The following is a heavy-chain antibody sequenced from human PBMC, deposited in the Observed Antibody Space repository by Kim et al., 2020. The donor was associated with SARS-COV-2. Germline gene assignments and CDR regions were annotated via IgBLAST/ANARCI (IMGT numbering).Heavy chain of an antibody. D-gene: IGHD3-3*01. CDR3: ARNFPGRSGHYYYYYGMDV. CDR2: IYPGDSDT. Sequence: GESLKISCKGSGYSFTSYWIGWVRQMPGKGLEWMGIIYPGDSDTRYSPSFQGQVTISADKSISTAYLQWSSLKASDTAMYYCARNFPGRSGHYYYYYGMDVWGQGTTVTVSS. CDR1: GYSFTSYW. V-gene: IGHV5-51*01. J-gene: IGHJ6*02.